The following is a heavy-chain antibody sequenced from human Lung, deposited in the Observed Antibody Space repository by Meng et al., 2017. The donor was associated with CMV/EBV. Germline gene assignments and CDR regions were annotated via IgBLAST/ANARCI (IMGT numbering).Heavy chain of an antibody. V-gene: IGHV4-59*01. CDR2: IHYSGSS. J-gene: IGHJ6*02. CDR3: ARGHTNSGSFVGYYAVDV. CDR1: GASISSYY. Sequence: SETLSLXCTVSGASISSYYWSWIRQPPGRGLEWIGNIHYSGSSNYNPSLKGRVTMSVATSEDQFSLRLNSVTAADTAVYYCARGHTNSGSFVGYYAVDVLGQGXTVTVSS. D-gene: IGHD1-26*01.